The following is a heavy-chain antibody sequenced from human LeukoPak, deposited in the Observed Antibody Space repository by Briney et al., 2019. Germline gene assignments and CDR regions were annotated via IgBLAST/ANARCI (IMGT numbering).Heavy chain of an antibody. Sequence: PGKSLRLSCAASGFSFGSYAMNWVRQAPGRGLEWVAVISYDGGNEDYADSVKGRFTISRDNSKNTLYLQMNSLRAEDTAVYYCAKASVIWYFDLWGRGTLVTVSS. CDR3: AKASVIWYFDL. D-gene: IGHD2-21*01. CDR1: GFSFGSYA. V-gene: IGHV3-30-3*01. CDR2: ISYDGGNE. J-gene: IGHJ2*01.